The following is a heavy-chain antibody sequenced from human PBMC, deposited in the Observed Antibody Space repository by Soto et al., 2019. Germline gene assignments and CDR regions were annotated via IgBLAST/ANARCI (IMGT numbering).Heavy chain of an antibody. V-gene: IGHV1-18*01. Sequence: GASVKVSCKASGYTFTSYGISWVRQAPGQGLEWMGWISAYNGNTNYAQKLQGRVTMTTDTSTSTAYMELRSLRSDDTAVYYCARDRTLEWLGNLYTWFDPWGQGTLVTVSS. J-gene: IGHJ5*02. CDR3: ARDRTLEWLGNLYTWFDP. D-gene: IGHD3-3*01. CDR1: GYTFTSYG. CDR2: ISAYNGNT.